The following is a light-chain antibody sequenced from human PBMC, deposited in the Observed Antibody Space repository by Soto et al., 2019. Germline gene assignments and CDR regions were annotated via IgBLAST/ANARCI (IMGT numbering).Light chain of an antibody. CDR1: QSLGIY. CDR2: DAS. V-gene: IGKV3-11*01. CDR3: QPRSNWPLT. J-gene: IGKJ4*01. Sequence: TVFTHSRSRLYMHPGARATHSFKARQSLGIYLAWYQQKPGQAPRLLIYDASNRATGIPARFSGSGSGTDFTLTISSLEPEDFAVYYCQPRSNWPLTFGGGTKVDIK.